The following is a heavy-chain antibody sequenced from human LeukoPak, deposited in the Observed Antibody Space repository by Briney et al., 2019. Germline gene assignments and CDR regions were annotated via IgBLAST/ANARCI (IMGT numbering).Heavy chain of an antibody. CDR2: ISGTSTAT. J-gene: IGHJ6*02. D-gene: IGHD2-8*01. Sequence: GRSLRLSCAASGFTFSHYGMHWVRQAPGKGLEWVSFISGTSTATQYADSVKGRFTISRDNSKNTLYLQMNSLRAEDTAVYYCARGPERTGVGTRYYYDMDVWGQGTTVTVSS. CDR3: ARGPERTGVGTRYYYDMDV. CDR1: GFTFSHYG. V-gene: IGHV3-NL1*01.